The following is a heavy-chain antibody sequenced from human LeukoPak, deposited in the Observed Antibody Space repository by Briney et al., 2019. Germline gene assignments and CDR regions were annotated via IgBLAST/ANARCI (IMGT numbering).Heavy chain of an antibody. Sequence: GRSLRLYCAASGFTFSRYGMHWVRQAPGKGLEWVAVISYDGSNKYYADSVKGRFTISRDNSKNTLYLQMNSLRAEDTAVYYCAKGSSYGYFDYSDYWGQGTLVTVSS. CDR2: ISYDGSNK. D-gene: IGHD4-17*01. V-gene: IGHV3-30*18. CDR1: GFTFSRYG. CDR3: AKGSSYGYFDYSDY. J-gene: IGHJ4*02.